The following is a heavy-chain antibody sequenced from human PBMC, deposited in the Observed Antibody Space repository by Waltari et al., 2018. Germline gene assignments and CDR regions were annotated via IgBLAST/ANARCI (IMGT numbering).Heavy chain of an antibody. Sequence: EVHLLQSATEMKKPGATVKISCRVSGYTFTDYYMHGIQQAPGKRLEWMGLMDPEDVRTVYAGKFQGRLSITADTSIDTAYIEVSSLTSDDTAVYYCARTVRQPRGNWFDPWGQGTQVIVSS. CDR1: GYTFTDYY. J-gene: IGHJ5*02. D-gene: IGHD4-4*01. CDR3: ARTVRQPRGNWFDP. CDR2: MDPEDVRT. V-gene: IGHV1-69-2*01.